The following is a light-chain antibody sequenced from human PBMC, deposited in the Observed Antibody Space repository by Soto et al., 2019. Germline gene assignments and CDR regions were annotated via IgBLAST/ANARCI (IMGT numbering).Light chain of an antibody. V-gene: IGKV3-15*01. J-gene: IGKJ4*01. CDR1: QSFSSN. CDR2: GAS. CDR3: QQYNNWPLLT. Sequence: EIVMTQSPATLSVSPGERATLSCRASQSFSSNLAWYQQKPGQAPRLLIYGASTRATGIPARFSGSGSGPEFTLTISSLQSEDFAVYYCQQYNNWPLLTFGGGTKVEIK.